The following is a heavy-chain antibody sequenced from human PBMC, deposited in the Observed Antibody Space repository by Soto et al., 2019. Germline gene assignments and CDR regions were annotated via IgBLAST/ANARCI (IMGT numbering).Heavy chain of an antibody. CDR3: ARGWQWLVRAFDY. V-gene: IGHV4-34*01. Sequence: SETLSLTCAVYGGSFSGYYWSWIRQPPGKGLEWIGEINHSGSTNYNPSLKSRVTISVDTSKNQFSLKLSSVTAADTAVYYCARGWQWLVRAFDYWGQGALVTVSS. J-gene: IGHJ4*02. D-gene: IGHD6-19*01. CDR2: INHSGST. CDR1: GGSFSGYY.